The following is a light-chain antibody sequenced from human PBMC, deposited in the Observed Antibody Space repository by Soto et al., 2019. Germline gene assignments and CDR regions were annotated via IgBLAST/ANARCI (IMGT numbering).Light chain of an antibody. V-gene: IGLV1-47*01. CDR3: AAWDDSLSGPHVV. CDR1: SSNIGSNY. CDR2: RNN. Sequence: QSVLTQPPSASGTPGQRVTISCSGSSSNIGSNYVYWYQQLPGTAPKLLIYRNNQRPSGVPDRFSGSKSGTSASLAISGLRSEYEADYYCAAWDDSLSGPHVVFGGGTQLTVL. J-gene: IGLJ2*01.